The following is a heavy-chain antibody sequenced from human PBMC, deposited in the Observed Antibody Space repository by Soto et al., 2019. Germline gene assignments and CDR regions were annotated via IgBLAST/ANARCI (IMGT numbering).Heavy chain of an antibody. CDR1: GYTFTSYG. CDR2: ISGYNAKT. CDR3: AREDRWVAESPGDVFDI. V-gene: IGHV1-18*01. J-gene: IGHJ3*02. Sequence: QVQLVQSGAEVKKPGASVKVSCKASGYTFTSYGISWVRQAPGQGLEWMGWISGYNAKTSYAEKFQGRVTMSADTSTSTAYMELRSLRSDDTAVYYCAREDRWVAESPGDVFDIWGQGTKVTVSS. D-gene: IGHD6-19*01.